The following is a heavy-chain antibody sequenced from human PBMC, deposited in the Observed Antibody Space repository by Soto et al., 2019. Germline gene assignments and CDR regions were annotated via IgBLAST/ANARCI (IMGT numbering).Heavy chain of an antibody. CDR1: GYTFTGYY. V-gene: IGHV1-2*04. J-gene: IGHJ6*02. CDR3: AREREGMSSGGTRYSGSYNYYYYGMDV. CDR2: INPNSGGT. Sequence: GASVKVSCKASGYTFTGYYMHWVRQAPGQGREWMGWINPNSGGTDYAQKFQGWVTMTRDTSISTAYMELSRLRSDDTAVYYCAREREGMSSGGTRYSGSYNYYYYGMDVWGQGTTVTVSS. D-gene: IGHD1-26*01.